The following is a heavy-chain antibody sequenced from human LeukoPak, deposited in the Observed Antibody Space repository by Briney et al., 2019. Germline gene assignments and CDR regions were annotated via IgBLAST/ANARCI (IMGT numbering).Heavy chain of an antibody. V-gene: IGHV3-30*02. D-gene: IGHD3-3*01. CDR1: GFPFRDFG. CDR3: AKGSKEVLFTRDHYMDV. J-gene: IGHJ6*03. Sequence: PGGSLRLSCAASGFPFRDFGLSWVRQAPGKGLEWVAFIRYDGSNKYYADSVKGRFTISRDNSKNTLYLKMNSLRAEDTAVYYCAKGSKEVLFTRDHYMDVWGKGTTVTISS. CDR2: IRYDGSNK.